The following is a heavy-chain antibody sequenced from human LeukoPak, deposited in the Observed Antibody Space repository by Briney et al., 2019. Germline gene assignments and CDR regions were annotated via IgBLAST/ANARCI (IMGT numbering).Heavy chain of an antibody. CDR1: GGSISSSSYY. CDR2: IYYSGST. D-gene: IGHD4-23*01. Sequence: SETLSLTCTVSGGSISSSSYYWGWIRQPPGKGLEWIGSIYYSGSTYYNPSLKSRVTISLDASRNQFSLRLTSVTAADTAVYYCAGHDYGGNSVDYWGQGTLVTVSS. CDR3: AGHDYGGNSVDY. V-gene: IGHV4-39*07. J-gene: IGHJ4*02.